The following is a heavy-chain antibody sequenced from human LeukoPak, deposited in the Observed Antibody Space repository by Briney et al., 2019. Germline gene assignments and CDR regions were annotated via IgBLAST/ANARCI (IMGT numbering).Heavy chain of an antibody. Sequence: SETLSLTCTVSGGSISSYYWSWIRQPAGKGLEWIGRIYTSGSTNYNPSLKSRVTMSVDTSKNQFSLKLCSVTAADTAVYYCARDVTGGFDPDYYMDVWGKGTTVTVSS. D-gene: IGHD3-16*01. J-gene: IGHJ6*03. V-gene: IGHV4-4*07. CDR1: GGSISSYY. CDR3: ARDVTGGFDPDYYMDV. CDR2: IYTSGST.